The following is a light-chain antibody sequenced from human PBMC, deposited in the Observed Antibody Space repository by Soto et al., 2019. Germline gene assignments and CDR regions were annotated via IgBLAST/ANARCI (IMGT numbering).Light chain of an antibody. J-gene: IGKJ4*01. V-gene: IGKV4-1*01. Sequence: DIVMTQSPDSLAVSLGERATITCKSSQSVLKIYNNKKCLSWYQQKPGQPPKLMIYGASTRDYGVPDRFSGSGSETDFTLTINTLQAEDVAVDFCQQDDSTPITFGGGTRVEIK. CDR3: QQDDSTPIT. CDR1: QSVLKIYNNKKC. CDR2: GAS.